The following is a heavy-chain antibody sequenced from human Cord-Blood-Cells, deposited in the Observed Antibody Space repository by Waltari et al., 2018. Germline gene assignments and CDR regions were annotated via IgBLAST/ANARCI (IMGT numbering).Heavy chain of an antibody. D-gene: IGHD7-27*01. CDR3: ARVLLTDDAFDI. CDR1: GFTFSSYA. Sequence: QVQLVESGGGVVQPGRSLRLSCAASGFTFSSYAMHWVRQAPGKGLEWVAVISYDGSNKYYADSVKGRFTISRDNSKNTLYLQMNSLGAEDTAVYYWARVLLTDDAFDIWGQGTMVTVSS. V-gene: IGHV3-30-3*01. CDR2: ISYDGSNK. J-gene: IGHJ3*02.